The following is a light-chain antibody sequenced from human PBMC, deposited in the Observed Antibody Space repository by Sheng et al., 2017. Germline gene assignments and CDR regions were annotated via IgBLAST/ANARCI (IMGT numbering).Light chain of an antibody. J-gene: IGLJ2*01. CDR1: SSDVGAYNS. Sequence: PHSGHRILDSVTISCTGTSSDVGAYNSVSWYQQHPGKAPKLMIYDVTKRPSGVPDRFSGSKSANTASLTISGLQTEDEADYYCSSYAGDYTYVLIGGGTKLTVL. CDR2: DVT. V-gene: IGLV2-11*01. CDR3: SSYAGDYTYVL.